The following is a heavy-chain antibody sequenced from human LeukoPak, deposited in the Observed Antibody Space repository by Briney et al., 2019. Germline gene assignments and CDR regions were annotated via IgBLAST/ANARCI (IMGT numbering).Heavy chain of an antibody. J-gene: IGHJ4*02. D-gene: IGHD5-18*01. CDR1: GYTFTSYG. V-gene: IGHV1-2*02. CDR2: INPNSGGT. CDR3: ARDRGYSYGYLGVYDY. Sequence: ASVKVSCKASGYTFTSYGISWVRQAPGQGLEWMGWINPNSGGTNYAQKFQGRVTMTRDTSISTAYMELSRLRSDDTAVYYCARDRGYSYGYLGVYDYWGQGTLVTVSS.